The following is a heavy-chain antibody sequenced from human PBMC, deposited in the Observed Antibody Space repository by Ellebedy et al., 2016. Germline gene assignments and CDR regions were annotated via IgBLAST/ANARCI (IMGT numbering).Heavy chain of an antibody. CDR2: IKQHGSEK. CDR1: GFPFSYYW. J-gene: IGHJ4*02. D-gene: IGHD6-19*01. V-gene: IGHV3-7*01. CDR3: ARDPGSGWYFDY. Sequence: GESLKISCTASGFPFSYYWMSWVRQAPGKGLEWVANIKQHGSEKDYVDSVKGRFTISRDDAKNSLYLQMNSLRDEDTAVYYCARDPGSGWYFDYWGQGTLVTVSS.